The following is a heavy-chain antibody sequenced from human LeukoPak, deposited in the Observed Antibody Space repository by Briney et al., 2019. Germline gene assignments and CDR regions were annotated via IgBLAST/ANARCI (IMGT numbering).Heavy chain of an antibody. Sequence: GRSLRLSCAASGFIFSDYAMHWVRQTPGKGLEWVAVISHDFTTEYYADSVKGRFIISRDNSKYTLFLQMNNLRTEDTALYYCARGEAGIVVPTAIPADYWGQGTLVTVSS. D-gene: IGHD2-2*02. CDR1: GFIFSDYA. CDR2: ISHDFTTE. J-gene: IGHJ4*02. CDR3: ARGEAGIVVPTAIPADY. V-gene: IGHV3-30*01.